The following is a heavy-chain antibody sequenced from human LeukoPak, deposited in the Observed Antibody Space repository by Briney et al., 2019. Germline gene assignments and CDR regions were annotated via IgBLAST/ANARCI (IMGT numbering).Heavy chain of an antibody. CDR3: AKAYCTNGVCCNY. CDR2: IRYDGSNK. V-gene: IGHV3-30*02. D-gene: IGHD2-8*01. J-gene: IGHJ4*02. CDR1: GFTFSSYG. Sequence: GGSLRLSCAASGFTFSSYGMHWVRQAPGKGLEWLAFIRYDGSNKYYADSVKGRFTISRGNSKNTLYLQMNSLRAEDTAVYYCAKAYCTNGVCCNYWGQGTLVTVSS.